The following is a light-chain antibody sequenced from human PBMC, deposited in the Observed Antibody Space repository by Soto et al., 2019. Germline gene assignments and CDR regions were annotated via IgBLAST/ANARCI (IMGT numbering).Light chain of an antibody. CDR1: SSDVGSYNY. V-gene: IGLV2-14*01. Sequence: QSVLTQPASVSGSPGQSITISCTGTSSDVGSYNYISWYQQHPGKAPKLMIYEVSNRPSGVSNRFSGSKSANTASLTISGIQAEDEADYYCSAYRSTTLVVFGGGTKLTVL. CDR2: EVS. CDR3: SAYRSTTLVV. J-gene: IGLJ2*01.